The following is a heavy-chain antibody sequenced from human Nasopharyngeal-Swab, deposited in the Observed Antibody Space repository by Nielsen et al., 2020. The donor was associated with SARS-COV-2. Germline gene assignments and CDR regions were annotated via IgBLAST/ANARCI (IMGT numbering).Heavy chain of an antibody. CDR2: IIPSDGST. Sequence: WVRQAPGQGPEWLGLIIPSDGSTAYAQKFQGRVTMTRDTSTSTAYMELSSLRSDDTAVYFCARGAVHHRLDRWGQGTRVTVSS. J-gene: IGHJ5*02. CDR3: ARGAVHHRLDR. V-gene: IGHV1-46*01.